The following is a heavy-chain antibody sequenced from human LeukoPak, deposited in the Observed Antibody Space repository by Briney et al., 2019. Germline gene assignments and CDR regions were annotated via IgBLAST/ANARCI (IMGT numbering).Heavy chain of an antibody. D-gene: IGHD7-27*01. CDR3: ARGTNWANWFDP. CDR1: GGSISTYY. J-gene: IGHJ5*02. V-gene: IGHV4-59*01. Sequence: SETLSLTCTVSGGSISTYYWSWIRQPPGKRLEWIGYISYSGKTNYNPSLQSRVTISLDTSKIQFSLNVTSVTAADTAIYYCARGTNWANWFDPWGQGTLLTVSS. CDR2: ISYSGKT.